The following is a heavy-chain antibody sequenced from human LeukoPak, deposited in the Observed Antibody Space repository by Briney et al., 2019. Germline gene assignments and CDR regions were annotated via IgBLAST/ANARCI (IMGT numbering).Heavy chain of an antibody. D-gene: IGHD3-10*01. CDR1: GGSISSSSYY. CDR2: IYYSGST. CDR3: ARHGIYYGLGSSYGLPNWFDP. V-gene: IGHV4-39*01. Sequence: SETLSLTCTVSGGSISSSSYYWGWIRQPPGKGLEWIGGIYYSGSTYYNPSLKSRVTMSVDRSKNQFSLKLSSVTAADTAVYYCARHGIYYGLGSSYGLPNWFDPWGQGTLVTVSS. J-gene: IGHJ5*02.